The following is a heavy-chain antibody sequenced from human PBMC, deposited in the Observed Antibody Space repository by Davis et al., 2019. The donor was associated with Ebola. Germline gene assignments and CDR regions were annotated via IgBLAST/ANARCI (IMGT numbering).Heavy chain of an antibody. CDR2: ISSNGGST. CDR3: ARSSNYGYYYGMDV. D-gene: IGHD4-11*01. Sequence: GESLKISCAASGFTFSSYEMNWVRQAPGKGLEYVSAISSNGGSTYYANSVKGRFTISRDNSKNTLYLQMGSLRAEDMAVYYCARSSNYGYYYGMDVWGQGTTVTVSS. V-gene: IGHV3-64*01. J-gene: IGHJ6*02. CDR1: GFTFSSYE.